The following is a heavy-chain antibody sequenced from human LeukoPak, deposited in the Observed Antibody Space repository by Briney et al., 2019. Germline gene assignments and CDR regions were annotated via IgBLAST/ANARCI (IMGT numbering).Heavy chain of an antibody. V-gene: IGHV4-38-2*02. D-gene: IGHD2-2*01. CDR3: ARGVVVPAATFDY. J-gene: IGHJ4*02. CDR1: GYSISSGYY. Sequence: PSETLSLTCTVSGYSISSGYYWGWIRQPPGKGLEWIGSIYHSGSTYYNPSLKSRATISVDTSKNQFSLKLSSVTAADTAVYYCARGVVVPAATFDYWGQGTLVTVSS. CDR2: IYHSGST.